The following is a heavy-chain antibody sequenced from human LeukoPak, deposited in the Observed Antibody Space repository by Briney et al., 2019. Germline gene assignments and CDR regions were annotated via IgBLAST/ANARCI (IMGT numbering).Heavy chain of an antibody. V-gene: IGHV4-61*02. CDR2: IYTSGST. CDR3: ARVDYSDLYFFDY. CDR1: GGSISSGSYY. J-gene: IGHJ4*02. D-gene: IGHD4-17*01. Sequence: PSETLSLTCTVSGGSISSGSYYWSWIRQPAGKGLEWIGRIYTSGSTNYNPSLKSRVTISVDTSKNQFSLKLSSVTAADTAVYYCARVDYSDLYFFDYWGQGTLVTVSS.